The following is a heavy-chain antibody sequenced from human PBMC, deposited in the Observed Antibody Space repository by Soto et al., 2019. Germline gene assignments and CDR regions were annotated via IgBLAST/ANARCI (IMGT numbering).Heavy chain of an antibody. Sequence: GESLKISGKGCGYSFTSYWIGLVLHMPGKGLEWMGIIYPGDSDTRYSPSFQGQVTISADKSISTAYLQWSSLKASDTAMYYCARVGSSGYYKPYYYYGMDVWGQGTTVTVSS. CDR3: ARVGSSGYYKPYYYYGMDV. J-gene: IGHJ6*02. V-gene: IGHV5-51*01. CDR2: IYPGDSDT. CDR1: GYSFTSYW. D-gene: IGHD3-22*01.